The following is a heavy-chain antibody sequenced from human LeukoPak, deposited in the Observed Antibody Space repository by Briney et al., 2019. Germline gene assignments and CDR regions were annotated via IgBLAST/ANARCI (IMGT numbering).Heavy chain of an antibody. V-gene: IGHV1-46*01. CDR2: INPSGGST. D-gene: IGHD6-13*01. Sequence: ASVKVSCKASGYTFTSYYMHWVRQAPGQGLEWMGIINPSGGSTSYAQKFQGRVTMTRDTSTSTVYMELSSLRSEDTAVYYCARDATNPGYSSSPNIWFDPWGQGTLVTVSS. CDR1: GYTFTSYY. J-gene: IGHJ5*02. CDR3: ARDATNPGYSSSPNIWFDP.